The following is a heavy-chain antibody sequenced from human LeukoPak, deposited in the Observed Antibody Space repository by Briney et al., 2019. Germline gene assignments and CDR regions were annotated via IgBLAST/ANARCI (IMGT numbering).Heavy chain of an antibody. CDR2: ISGSGGST. V-gene: IGHV3-23*01. CDR1: GFTFSSYG. Sequence: GGSLRLSCAASGFTFSSYGMSWVRQAPGKGLEWVSSISGSGGSTYYADSVKGRFTISRDNSKNTLYLQMNSLRAEDTAVYYCAKAVSCSSTSCYRSYGMDVWGQGTTVTVSS. D-gene: IGHD2-2*02. J-gene: IGHJ6*02. CDR3: AKAVSCSSTSCYRSYGMDV.